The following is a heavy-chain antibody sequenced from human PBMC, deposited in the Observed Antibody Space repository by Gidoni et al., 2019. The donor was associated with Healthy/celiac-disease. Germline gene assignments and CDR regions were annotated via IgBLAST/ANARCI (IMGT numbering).Heavy chain of an antibody. CDR2: ISSSSSTI. D-gene: IGHD3-10*01. V-gene: IGHV3-48*01. J-gene: IGHJ4*02. CDR1: GFTFSSYS. Sequence: EVQLVESGGGLVQPGGSLRLSCAASGFTFSSYSMNWVRQAPGKGLEWVSYISSSSSTIYYADSVKGRFTISRDNAKNSLYLQMNSLRAEDTAVYYCARPFAAYYGSGSPIDYWGQGTLVTVSS. CDR3: ARPFAAYYGSGSPIDY.